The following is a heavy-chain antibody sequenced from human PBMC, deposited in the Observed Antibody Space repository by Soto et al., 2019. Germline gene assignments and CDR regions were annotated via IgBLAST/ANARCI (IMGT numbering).Heavy chain of an antibody. CDR3: AKEKKLYYDILTHHWVDYYGMDV. Sequence: EVQLLESGGGLVQPGGSLRLSCAASGFTFSSYAMSWVRQAPGKGLEWVSAISGSGGSTYYADSVKGRFTISRDNSKNTLYLQMNSLRAEDTAVYYCAKEKKLYYDILTHHWVDYYGMDVWGQGTTVTVSS. CDR1: GFTFSSYA. V-gene: IGHV3-23*01. D-gene: IGHD3-9*01. CDR2: ISGSGGST. J-gene: IGHJ6*02.